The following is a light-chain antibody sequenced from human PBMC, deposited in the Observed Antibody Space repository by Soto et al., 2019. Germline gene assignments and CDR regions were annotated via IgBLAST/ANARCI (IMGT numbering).Light chain of an antibody. J-gene: IGKJ2*01. V-gene: IGKV3-20*01. CDR2: GAS. Sequence: EIVLTQSPRTLSLSPGERATLSCRASQSVSSSYLAWYQQKPGQAPRLLIYGASSRATGIPDRFSGSGSGIDFTLTISRLEPEDFGVYYCQQYGSSPTYTFGQGTKLEI. CDR3: QQYGSSPTYT. CDR1: QSVSSSY.